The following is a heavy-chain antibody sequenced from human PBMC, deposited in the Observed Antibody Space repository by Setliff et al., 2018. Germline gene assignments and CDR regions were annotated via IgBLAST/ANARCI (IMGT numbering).Heavy chain of an antibody. CDR3: ATLLANYGSGMDV. CDR2: IFQSGNT. J-gene: IGHJ6*02. V-gene: IGHV4-38-2*01. Sequence: PSETLSLTCAVSGSSIISDYYWVWIRQPPGRGLEWIGSIFQSGNTYYNPSLKSRVTISVDTSKNQFSLKVNSVTAADTAVYYFATLLANYGSGMDVWGQGTTVTV. CDR1: GSSIISDYY. D-gene: IGHD3-10*01.